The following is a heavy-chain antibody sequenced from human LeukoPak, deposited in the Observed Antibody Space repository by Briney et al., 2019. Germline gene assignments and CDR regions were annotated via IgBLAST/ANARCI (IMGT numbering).Heavy chain of an antibody. Sequence: TSETLSLTCTVSGGSISSYYWSWIRQPPGKGLEWIGYIYYSGSTNYNPSLKSRVTISVDTSKNQFSLKLSSVTAADTAVYYCAKGAKYGISSPDDYWGQGTLVTISS. J-gene: IGHJ4*02. CDR1: GGSISSYY. D-gene: IGHD4-17*01. CDR2: IYYSGST. V-gene: IGHV4-59*01. CDR3: AKGAKYGISSPDDY.